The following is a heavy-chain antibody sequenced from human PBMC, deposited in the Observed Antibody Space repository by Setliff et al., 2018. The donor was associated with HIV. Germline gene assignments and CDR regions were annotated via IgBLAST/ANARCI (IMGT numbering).Heavy chain of an antibody. CDR1: GYTFTDYY. CDR2: VDPEDGET. J-gene: IGHJ5*02. CDR3: ATAGGRSWFDP. Sequence: ASVKVSCKASGYTFTDYYMHWVQQAPGKGLEWMGRVDPEDGETKYAEKFQGRVTMSTETSTKTAYMELSSLRAQDTAVYYCATAGGRSWFDPWGPGTLVTVSS. V-gene: IGHV1-69-2*01. D-gene: IGHD3-16*01.